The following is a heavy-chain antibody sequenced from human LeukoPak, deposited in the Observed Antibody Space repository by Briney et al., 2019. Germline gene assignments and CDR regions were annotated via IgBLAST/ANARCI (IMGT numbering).Heavy chain of an antibody. D-gene: IGHD3-9*01. CDR2: ISYDGSNI. V-gene: IGHV3-30*18. Sequence: PGRSLRLSCAASGFTFSSYGMHWVRQAPGKGLEWVAVISYDGSNIYYADSVKGRFTISRDNSKNTLYLQMNSLRAEDTAVYYCAKDREVFRYFDWPPGAFDIWGQGTMVTVSS. J-gene: IGHJ3*02. CDR1: GFTFSSYG. CDR3: AKDREVFRYFDWPPGAFDI.